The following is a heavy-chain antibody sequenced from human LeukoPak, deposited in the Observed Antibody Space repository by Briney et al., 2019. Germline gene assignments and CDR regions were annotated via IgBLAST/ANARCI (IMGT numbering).Heavy chain of an antibody. CDR3: ARNNGMDV. Sequence: GGSLRLSCAASGFALSSHWMTWVRQAPGRGPEWVANVNRDGSETYYLDSVKGRFTISKDNAKNSLYLQMNSLRAEDTALYHCARNNGMDVWGQGTTVIVSS. CDR2: VNRDGSET. CDR1: GFALSSHW. V-gene: IGHV3-7*03. J-gene: IGHJ6*02.